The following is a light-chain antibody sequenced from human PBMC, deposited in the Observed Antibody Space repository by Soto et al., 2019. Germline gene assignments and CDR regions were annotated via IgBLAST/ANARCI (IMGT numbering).Light chain of an antibody. J-gene: IGLJ3*02. CDR1: SGSIASNY. Sequence: NFMLTQHHSVSESPGKTVIISCTRSSGSIASNYVQWYQQLPGSSPTTVIYEDNQRPSGVPDRFSGSIDSSSNSASLTISGLETEDEADYYCQSYDATNQVFGGGTKLTVL. CDR2: EDN. CDR3: QSYDATNQV. V-gene: IGLV6-57*01.